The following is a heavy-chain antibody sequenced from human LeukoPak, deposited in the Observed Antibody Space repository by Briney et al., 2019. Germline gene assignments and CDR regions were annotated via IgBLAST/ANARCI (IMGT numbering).Heavy chain of an antibody. CDR1: GFTFSSYS. J-gene: IGHJ4*02. CDR2: ISPDSNYK. D-gene: IGHD5-12*01. CDR3: VRAGYRGFDYEY. Sequence: GGSLRLSCGASGFTFSSYSMTWVRQIPGKRLEWVSSISPDSNYKYYVDSVKGRFTISRDNAKSSLYLQMNSLRAEDTAVYYCVRAGYRGFDYEYWGQGTLVTVSS. V-gene: IGHV3-21*01.